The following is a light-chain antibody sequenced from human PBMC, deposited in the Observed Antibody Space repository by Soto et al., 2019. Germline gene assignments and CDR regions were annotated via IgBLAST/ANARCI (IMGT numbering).Light chain of an antibody. V-gene: IGKV3-20*01. CDR1: QSVSSSY. Sequence: EIVLMQSPGTLSLSPGERATLSCRASQSVSSSYLAWYQQKPGQAPRLLIYGASSRATGIPDRFSGSGSGTDFTLTISRLEPEDFATYYCQQYGDSLWTFGQGTKV. CDR3: QQYGDSLWT. CDR2: GAS. J-gene: IGKJ1*01.